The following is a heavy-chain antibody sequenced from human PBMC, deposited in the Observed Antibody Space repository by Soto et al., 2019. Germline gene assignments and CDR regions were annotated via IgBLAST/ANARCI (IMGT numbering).Heavy chain of an antibody. Sequence: GGSLRLSCAASGFTFSNYDMHWVRQVTGKGLEWVSTIGTAGDTYYPGSVKGRFTISRENAKNSLCLQMNSLRAEDTAVYYCARGRLISLYYFDYWGQGTLVTVSS. D-gene: IGHD2-15*01. CDR2: IGTAGDT. CDR3: ARGRLISLYYFDY. J-gene: IGHJ4*02. V-gene: IGHV3-13*01. CDR1: GFTFSNYD.